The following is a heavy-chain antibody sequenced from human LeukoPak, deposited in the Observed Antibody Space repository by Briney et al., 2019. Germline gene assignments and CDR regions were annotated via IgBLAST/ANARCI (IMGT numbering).Heavy chain of an antibody. Sequence: GGSLRLSCAASGFTFSDYYMSWIRQAPGRGLEWLSYISPSSDNTPYADSVKGRSTISRDNAKNSLYLQMNSLRAEDTAVFYCARDRSIAARGMDVWGQGTTVTVSS. CDR2: ISPSSDNT. J-gene: IGHJ6*02. CDR1: GFTFSDYY. V-gene: IGHV3-11*05. D-gene: IGHD6-6*01. CDR3: ARDRSIAARGMDV.